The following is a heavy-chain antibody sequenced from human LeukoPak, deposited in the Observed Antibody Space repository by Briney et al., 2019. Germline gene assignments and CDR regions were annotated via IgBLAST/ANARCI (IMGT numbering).Heavy chain of an antibody. J-gene: IGHJ6*04. CDR2: INHSGST. CDR3: ARAGYYGSRSYRRYYGMDV. Sequence: SETLSLTCAVYGGSFSGYYWSWIRQPPGKGLEWIGEINHSGSTNYNPSLKSRVTISVDTSKNQFSLKLSSVTAADTAVYYCARAGYYGSRSYRRYYGMDVWGKGTTVTVSS. V-gene: IGHV4-34*01. CDR1: GGSFSGYY. D-gene: IGHD3-10*01.